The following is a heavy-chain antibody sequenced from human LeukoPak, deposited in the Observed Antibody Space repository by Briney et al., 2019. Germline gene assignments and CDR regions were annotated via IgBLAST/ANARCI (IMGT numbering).Heavy chain of an antibody. J-gene: IGHJ6*02. CDR2: IWFDGKNE. CDR1: GFTFSSYG. D-gene: IGHD2-8*01. Sequence: PGRSLRLPCAASGFTFSSYGMHWVRQAPGKGLEWVADIWFDGKNEHFADSVKGRFTISRDNSKNTMYLQINSLRAEDTAVYYCARDRHCANGVCHSPPGMDVWGQGTTVTVSS. V-gene: IGHV3-33*01. CDR3: ARDRHCANGVCHSPPGMDV.